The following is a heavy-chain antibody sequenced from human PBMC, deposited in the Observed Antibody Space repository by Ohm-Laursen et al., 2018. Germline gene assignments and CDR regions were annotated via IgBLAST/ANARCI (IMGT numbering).Heavy chain of an antibody. V-gene: IGHV4-59*07. CDR1: GGSISSYY. CDR3: ARVPYYYDSSGYYWSLYGMDV. D-gene: IGHD3-22*01. CDR2: IYYSGST. Sequence: SDTLSLTCTVSGGSISSYYWSWIRQPPGKGLEWIGYIYYSGSTNYNPSLKSRVTISVDTSKNQFSLKLSSVTAADTAVYYCARVPYYYDSSGYYWSLYGMDVWGQGTTVTVSS. J-gene: IGHJ6*02.